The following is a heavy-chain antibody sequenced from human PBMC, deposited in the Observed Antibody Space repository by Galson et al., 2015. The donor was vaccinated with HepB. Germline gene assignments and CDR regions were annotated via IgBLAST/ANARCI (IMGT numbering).Heavy chain of an antibody. CDR1: GGTFSSYA. CDR3: NIFWSGSALFDY. CDR2: IIPIFGTA. D-gene: IGHD3-3*01. Sequence: SVKVSCKASGGTFSSYAISWVRQAPGQGLEWMGGIIPIFGTANYAQKFQGRVTITADESTSTACMELSSLRSEDTAVYYCNIFWSGSALFDYWGQGTLVTVSS. V-gene: IGHV1-69*13. J-gene: IGHJ4*02.